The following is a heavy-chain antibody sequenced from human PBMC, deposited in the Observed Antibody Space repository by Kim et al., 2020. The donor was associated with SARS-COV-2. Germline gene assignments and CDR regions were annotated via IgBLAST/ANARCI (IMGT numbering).Heavy chain of an antibody. V-gene: IGHV4-39*01. J-gene: IGHJ5*02. CDR2: IYYSGST. Sequence: SETLSLTCTVSGGSISSSSYYWGWIRQPPGKGLEWIGSIYYSGSTYYNPSLKSRVTISVDTSKNQFSLKLSSVTAADTAVYYCARQIGPLGGGYYYPPNWFDPWGQGTLVTVSS. D-gene: IGHD3-3*01. CDR3: ARQIGPLGGGYYYPPNWFDP. CDR1: GGSISSSSYY.